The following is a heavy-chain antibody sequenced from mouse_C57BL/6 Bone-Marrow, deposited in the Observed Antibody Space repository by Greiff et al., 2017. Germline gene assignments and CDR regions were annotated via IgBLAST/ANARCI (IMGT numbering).Heavy chain of an antibody. CDR3: TTYSPYSYPYWYFDV. J-gene: IGHJ1*03. D-gene: IGHD2-12*01. V-gene: IGHV14-4*01. Sequence: EVQLQQSGAELVRPGASVKLSCTASGFNIKDDYMHWVKQRPEQGLEWIGWIDPENGDTEYDSKFQGKATITADTSSNTAYLQLSSLTSEDTAFYYCTTYSPYSYPYWYFDVWGTGTTVTVSS. CDR2: IDPENGDT. CDR1: GFNIKDDY.